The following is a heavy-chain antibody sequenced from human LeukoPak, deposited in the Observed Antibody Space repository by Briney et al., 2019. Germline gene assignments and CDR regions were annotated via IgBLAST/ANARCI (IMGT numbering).Heavy chain of an antibody. CDR3: TRGAGWLIDY. V-gene: IGHV4-59*01. D-gene: IGHD3-16*01. J-gene: IGHJ4*02. CDR2: FYNSGRS. Sequence: ETLSLTCTVSDDSISDYYRAWIRQPPGKGLEWIGYFYNSGRSTYNPSLKSRVTISADTSKNHFSLKLNSVTTADTAVYYCTRGAGWLIDYWGQGILVTVSS. CDR1: DDSISDYY.